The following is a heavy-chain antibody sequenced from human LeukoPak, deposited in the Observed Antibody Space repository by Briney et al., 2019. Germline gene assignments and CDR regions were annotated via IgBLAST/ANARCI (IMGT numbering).Heavy chain of an antibody. CDR3: AREGQYGDYARFDP. V-gene: IGHV4-59*01. J-gene: IGHJ5*02. CDR1: GGSISSYY. D-gene: IGHD4-17*01. CDR2: IYYSGST. Sequence: SETLSLTCTVSGGSISSYYWSWIRQPPGKGLECIGYIYYSGSTNYNPSLKSRVTISVDTSKNQFSLKLSSVTAADTAVYYCAREGQYGDYARFDPWGQGTLVTVSS.